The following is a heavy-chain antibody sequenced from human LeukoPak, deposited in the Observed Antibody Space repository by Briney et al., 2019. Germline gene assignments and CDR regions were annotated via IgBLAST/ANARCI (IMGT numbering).Heavy chain of an antibody. D-gene: IGHD3-3*01. J-gene: IGHJ4*02. CDR1: GFTFIRYD. CDR3: ARGSRDFWSGYSATSYFDY. V-gene: IGHV3-13*01. CDR2: IGTAGDT. Sequence: GGSLRLSCAASGFTFIRYDMHWVRQTTGKGLEWVSAIGTAGDTYYPGSVKGRFTISRENAKNSLYLQMNSLRAEDTAVYYCARGSRDFWSGYSATSYFDYWGQGTLVTVSS.